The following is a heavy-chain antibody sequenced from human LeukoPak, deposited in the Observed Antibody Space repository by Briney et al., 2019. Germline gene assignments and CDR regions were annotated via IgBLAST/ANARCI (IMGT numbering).Heavy chain of an antibody. CDR3: ARDRMAGATPWYYFDY. Sequence: GASVKVSCKASGYTFTGYYMHWVRQAPGQGLEWMGWINPNSGGTNYAQKFQGRVTMTRDTSISTAYMELSRLRSDDTAVYYCARDRMAGATPWYYFDYWGQGTLVTVSS. V-gene: IGHV1-2*02. D-gene: IGHD1-26*01. J-gene: IGHJ4*02. CDR2: INPNSGGT. CDR1: GYTFTGYY.